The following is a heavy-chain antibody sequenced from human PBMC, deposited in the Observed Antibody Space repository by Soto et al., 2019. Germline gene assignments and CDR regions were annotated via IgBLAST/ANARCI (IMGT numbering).Heavy chain of an antibody. D-gene: IGHD4-17*01. CDR3: ASWHLREHAYDV. CDR2: LYDLDGI. CDR1: GLTVSGKYY. Sequence: DVHLVESGGGLIQPGGSLRLSCAAFGLTVSGKYYMAWVRQAPGKGLEWLSALYDLDGIYYADSVKGRFTTSRDSSKNIVYLQMNDLRPDDTAVYYCASWHLREHAYDVWGQGTTVTVSS. V-gene: IGHV3-53*01. J-gene: IGHJ3*01.